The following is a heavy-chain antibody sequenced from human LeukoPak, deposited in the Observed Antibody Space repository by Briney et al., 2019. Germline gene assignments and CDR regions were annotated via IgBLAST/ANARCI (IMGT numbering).Heavy chain of an antibody. D-gene: IGHD6-19*01. V-gene: IGHV4-59*08. Sequence: SETLSLTCTVSGGSIRSYYWSWIRQPPGKGLEWIGYIYYSGSTNYNPSLKSRVTISVDTSKNQFSLKLSSVTAADTAVYYCARFSGWSKYYFDYWGQGTLVTVSS. CDR2: IYYSGST. CDR1: GGSIRSYY. J-gene: IGHJ4*02. CDR3: ARFSGWSKYYFDY.